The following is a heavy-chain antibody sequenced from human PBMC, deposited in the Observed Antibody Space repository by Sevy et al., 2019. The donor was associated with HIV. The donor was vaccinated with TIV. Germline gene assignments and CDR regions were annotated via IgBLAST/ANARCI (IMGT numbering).Heavy chain of an antibody. Sequence: VGSLRLSCAASGFTFSAYWMAWVRQAPGKDLEWVANLDQEGGEKYPVDSVKGRFTISRDNAKNSLYLQMNSVRVEDTGIYYCAIDASRSLVYWGRGTMVTVSS. V-gene: IGHV3-7*01. D-gene: IGHD6-6*01. CDR3: AIDASRSLVY. J-gene: IGHJ4*03. CDR1: GFTFSAYW. CDR2: LDQEGGEK.